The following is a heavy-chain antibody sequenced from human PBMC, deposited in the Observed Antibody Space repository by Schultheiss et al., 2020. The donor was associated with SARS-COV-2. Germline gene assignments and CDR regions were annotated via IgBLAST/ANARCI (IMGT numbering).Heavy chain of an antibody. V-gene: IGHV3-7*05. J-gene: IGHJ4*02. CDR1: GFTFSSYW. CDR3: AKGLGRFQWEVVRGPLDF. Sequence: GGSLRLSCAASGFTFSSYWMSWVRQAPGKGLEWVANIKQDGSEKYYVDSVKGRFTTSRDNAKNTVYLQMNSLRAEDTAVYFCAKGLGRFQWEVVRGPLDFWGQGTLVTVSS. D-gene: IGHD2-2*01. CDR2: IKQDGSEK.